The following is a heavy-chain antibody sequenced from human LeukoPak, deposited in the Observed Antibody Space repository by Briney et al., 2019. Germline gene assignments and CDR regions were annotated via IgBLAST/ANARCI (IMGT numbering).Heavy chain of an antibody. CDR1: GGTFSSYS. CDR3: ARDRYCHSSTCYWITNSWFDP. Sequence: SVKVSCKSSGGTFSSYSISWVRQAPGQGLQWMGTTKYAQRFQGRVTISADESTNTVYMQLSSLRSDDTAVYYCARDRYCHSSTCYWITNSWFDPWGQGTLVTVSS. CDR2: TT. V-gene: IGHV1-69*13. D-gene: IGHD2-2*01. J-gene: IGHJ5*02.